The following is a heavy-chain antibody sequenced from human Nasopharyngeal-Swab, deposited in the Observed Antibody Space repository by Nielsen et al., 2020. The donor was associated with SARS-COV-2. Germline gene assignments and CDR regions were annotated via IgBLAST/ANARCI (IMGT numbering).Heavy chain of an antibody. CDR2: IGTAGDT. CDR1: GYTLSKLS. D-gene: IGHD4-23*01. Sequence: SCKVSGYTLSKLSMHWVRQATGKGLEWVSAIGTAGDTYYPGSVKGRFTISRENAKNSLYLQMNSLRAGDTAVYYCARAHYGGTYYYYYGMDVWGQGTTVTVSS. V-gene: IGHV3-13*01. CDR3: ARAHYGGTYYYYYGMDV. J-gene: IGHJ6*02.